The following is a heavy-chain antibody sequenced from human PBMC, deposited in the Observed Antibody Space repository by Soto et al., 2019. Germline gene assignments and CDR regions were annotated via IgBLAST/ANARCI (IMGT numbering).Heavy chain of an antibody. CDR2: ISYDGSNK. CDR3: AKEMLRGILGGATTRYYFDY. Sequence: PGGSLRLSCAASGFTFSSYGMHWVRQAPGKGLEWVAVISYDGSNKYYADSVKGRFTISRDNSKNTLYLQMNSLRAEDTAVYYCAKEMLRGILGGATTRYYFDYWGQGTQVTVSS. CDR1: GFTFSSYG. V-gene: IGHV3-30*18. D-gene: IGHD1-26*01. J-gene: IGHJ4*02.